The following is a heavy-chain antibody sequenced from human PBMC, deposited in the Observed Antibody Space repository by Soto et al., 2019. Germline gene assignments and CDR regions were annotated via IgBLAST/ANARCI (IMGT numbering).Heavy chain of an antibody. CDR1: GFTFSTYG. CDR2: ISYDGSNK. V-gene: IGHV3-30*18. CDR3: AEDPDGSGLNWFDP. D-gene: IGHD3-10*01. J-gene: IGHJ5*02. Sequence: QVQLVESGGGVVQPGRSLRLSCAASGFTFSTYGMHWVRQAPGKGLEWVAVISYDGSNKYYADSVKGRFTISRDNSKNTLYLQMNSLRADDTAGYYCAEDPDGSGLNWFDPWGQGTLVTVSS.